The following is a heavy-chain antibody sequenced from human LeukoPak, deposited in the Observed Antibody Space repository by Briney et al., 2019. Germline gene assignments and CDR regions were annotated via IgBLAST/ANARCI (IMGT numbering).Heavy chain of an antibody. CDR2: FDPEDGET. V-gene: IGHV1-24*01. J-gene: IGHJ4*02. CDR1: RYTLTELS. CDR3: ATGQSLSGWYGDY. D-gene: IGHD6-19*01. Sequence: ASVKVSCKVSRYTLTELSMHWVRQAPGKGLEWMGGFDPEDGETIYAQKFQGRVTMTEDTSTDTAYMELSSLRSEDTAVYYCATGQSLSGWYGDYWGQGTLVTVSS.